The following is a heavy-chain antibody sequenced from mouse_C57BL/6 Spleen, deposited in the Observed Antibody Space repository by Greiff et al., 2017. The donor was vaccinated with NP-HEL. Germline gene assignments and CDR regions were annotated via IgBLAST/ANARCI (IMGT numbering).Heavy chain of an antibody. Sequence: QVQLQQPGAELVKPGASVKLSCKASGYTFTSYWMQWVKQRPGQGLEWIGEIDPSGSYTNYNQKFKGKATLTVDTSSSTAYMQLSSLTSEDSAVYYCARWGSSASWFAYWGQGTLVTVSA. CDR3: ARWGSSASWFAY. V-gene: IGHV1-50*01. CDR1: GYTFTSYW. D-gene: IGHD3-2*02. J-gene: IGHJ3*01. CDR2: IDPSGSYT.